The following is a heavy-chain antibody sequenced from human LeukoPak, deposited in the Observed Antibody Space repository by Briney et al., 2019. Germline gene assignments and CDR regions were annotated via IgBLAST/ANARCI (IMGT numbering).Heavy chain of an antibody. Sequence: ASVKVSCKAAGYTFTSYYMHLVRQAPGQGLEWMGISNPSGGSTSYAQKFQGRVTMTRDTSTSTVYMELSSLRSEDTAVYYCAREAGGIAARHNWFDPWGQGTLVTVSS. J-gene: IGHJ5*02. V-gene: IGHV1-46*01. CDR3: AREAGGIAARHNWFDP. CDR2: SNPSGGST. CDR1: GYTFTSYY. D-gene: IGHD6-6*01.